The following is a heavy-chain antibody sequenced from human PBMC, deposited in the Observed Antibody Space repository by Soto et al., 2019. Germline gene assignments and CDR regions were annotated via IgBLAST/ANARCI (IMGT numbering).Heavy chain of an antibody. CDR1: GYTFTGYY. CDR2: INPNSGGT. J-gene: IGHJ6*02. CDR3: AKGGRIQLWLRHYYYGMDV. Sequence: ASVKVSCKASGYTFTGYYMHWVRQAPGQGLEWMGWINPNSGGTNYAQKFQGWVTMTRDTSISTAYMELNSLRAEDTAVYYCAKGGRIQLWLRHYYYGMDVWGQGTTVTVSS. V-gene: IGHV1-2*04. D-gene: IGHD5-18*01.